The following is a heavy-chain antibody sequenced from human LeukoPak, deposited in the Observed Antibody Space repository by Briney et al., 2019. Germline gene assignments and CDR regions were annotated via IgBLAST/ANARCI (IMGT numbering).Heavy chain of an antibody. V-gene: IGHV1-69*04. CDR1: GGTFSSYA. D-gene: IGHD1-7*01. CDR3: ARARTTREDGFDY. CDR2: IIPILGIA. Sequence: GASVKVSCKASGGTFSSYAISWVRQAPGQGLEWMGRIIPILGIANYAQKFQGRVTITADKSTSTAYMELSSLRSEDTAVYYCARARTTREDGFDYWGQGTLVTVSS. J-gene: IGHJ4*02.